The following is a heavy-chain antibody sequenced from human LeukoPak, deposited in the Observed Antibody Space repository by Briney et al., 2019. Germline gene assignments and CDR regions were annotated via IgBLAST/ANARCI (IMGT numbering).Heavy chain of an antibody. CDR1: GGTFSSYA. D-gene: IGHD3-22*01. V-gene: IGHV1-69*13. CDR2: IIPIFGTA. J-gene: IGHJ3*02. CDR3: ARARRDYYDSSPSDI. Sequence: SVKVSCKASGGTFSSYAISWVRQAPGQGLERMGGIIPIFGTANYAQKFQGRVTITADESTSTAYMELSSLRSEDTAVYYCARARRDYYDSSPSDIWGQGTMVTVSS.